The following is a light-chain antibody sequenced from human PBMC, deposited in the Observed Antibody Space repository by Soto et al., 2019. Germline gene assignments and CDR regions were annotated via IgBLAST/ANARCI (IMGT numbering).Light chain of an antibody. CDR2: DAS. CDR3: QQYNSYSYS. J-gene: IGKJ2*01. V-gene: IGKV1-5*01. Sequence: DIQMTPSPSTLSASVGDRVTITCRASQSISSWLPWYQQKPGKAPKLLIYDASSLESGVPSRFSGSGSGTEFTLTISSLQPDDLENYYCQQYNSYSYSFGQGTKLEIK. CDR1: QSISSW.